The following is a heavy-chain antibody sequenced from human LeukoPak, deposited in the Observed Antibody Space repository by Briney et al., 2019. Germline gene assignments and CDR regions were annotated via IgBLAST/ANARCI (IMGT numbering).Heavy chain of an antibody. CDR1: GYTFTSYY. CDR3: ARGPLITGTTRLAFVGP. D-gene: IGHD1-7*01. J-gene: IGHJ5*02. Sequence: GASVKVSCKASGYTFTSYYMHWVRQAPGQGLEWMGIINPSGGSTSYAQKFQGRGTMTRDTATSTVYMDLSSLRSEATAVYYCARGPLITGTTRLAFVGPWGQGTLVTVSS. CDR2: INPSGGST. V-gene: IGHV1-46*01.